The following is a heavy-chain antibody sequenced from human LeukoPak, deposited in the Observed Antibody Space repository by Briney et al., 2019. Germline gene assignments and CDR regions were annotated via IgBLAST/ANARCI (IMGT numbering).Heavy chain of an antibody. Sequence: GGSLRLSSAASGFTFSSYAMSWVRQAPGKGLEWVSAISGSGDSTYYADSVKGRFTISRDNSKNTLYLQMNSLRAEDTAVYYCAKDGGRYYYDSSGYYLDYWGQGTLVTVSS. J-gene: IGHJ4*02. D-gene: IGHD3-22*01. CDR1: GFTFSSYA. V-gene: IGHV3-23*01. CDR2: ISGSGDST. CDR3: AKDGGRYYYDSSGYYLDY.